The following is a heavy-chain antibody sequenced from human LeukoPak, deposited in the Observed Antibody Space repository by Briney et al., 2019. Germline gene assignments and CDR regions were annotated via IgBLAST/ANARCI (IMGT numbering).Heavy chain of an antibody. V-gene: IGHV4-59*08. CDR3: ARHGSYYYYMDV. D-gene: IGHD3-16*01. CDR2: IYYSGST. Sequence: SETLSLTCTVSGGSISGYYWSWIRQSPGEGLVWMGYIYYSGSTYYNPSLKSRVTISVDTSKLQFSLMLTSVTAADTAVYYCARHGSYYYYMDVWGKGTTVTVSS. CDR1: GGSISGYY. J-gene: IGHJ6*03.